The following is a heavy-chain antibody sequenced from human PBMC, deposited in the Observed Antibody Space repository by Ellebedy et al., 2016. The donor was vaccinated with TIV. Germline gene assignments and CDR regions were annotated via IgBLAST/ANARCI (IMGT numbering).Heavy chain of an antibody. J-gene: IGHJ6*02. CDR1: GFTFSSYG. V-gene: IGHV3-30*03. CDR2: ISYDGSNK. CDR3: ARHLGEMKYYYGLDV. Sequence: GESLKISCAASGFTFSSYGMHWVRQAPGKGLEWVAVISYDGSNKYYADSVKGRFTISRDNAKNSLYLQMNSLRAEDTAVYYCARHLGEMKYYYGLDVWGQGTTVTVSS. D-gene: IGHD3-10*01.